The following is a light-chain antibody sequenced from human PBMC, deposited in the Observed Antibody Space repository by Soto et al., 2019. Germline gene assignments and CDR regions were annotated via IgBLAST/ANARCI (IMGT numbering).Light chain of an antibody. CDR2: GAS. CDR1: ESVSTN. V-gene: IGKV3D-15*01. J-gene: IGKJ1*01. Sequence: EIEMTQSPATLSLAPGGRVTLSCRASESVSTNLAWYQQKAGQAPRLLIYGASTRATGIPDRFSGSGSGTDFTLTISRLEPEDFAVYYCQQYHSPPRAFGQGTKV. CDR3: QQYHSPPRA.